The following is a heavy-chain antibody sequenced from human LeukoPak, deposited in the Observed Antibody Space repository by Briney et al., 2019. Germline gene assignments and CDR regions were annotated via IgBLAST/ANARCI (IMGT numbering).Heavy chain of an antibody. CDR3: ARSGRGGAFDI. J-gene: IGHJ3*02. Sequence: GGSLRLSCAGSGFTLSSNWMHWVRQAPGKGLVWVSRFYSDGSRTNYVDSVKGRFTISGDNAKNTQYLQMNSLRADDTAVYYCARSGRGGAFDIWGQGTMVTVSS. CDR2: FYSDGSRT. D-gene: IGHD1-26*01. CDR1: GFTLSSNW. V-gene: IGHV3-74*01.